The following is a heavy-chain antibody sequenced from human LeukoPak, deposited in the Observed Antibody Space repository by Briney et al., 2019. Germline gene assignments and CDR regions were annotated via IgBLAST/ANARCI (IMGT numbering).Heavy chain of an antibody. CDR1: GFTFSSYG. CDR3: EKDFARIGGGYNWGGYYMDV. D-gene: IGHD5-24*01. V-gene: IGHV3-33*06. Sequence: GRSLRLSCAASGFTFSSYGMHWVRQAPGKGLEWVAVIWYDGSNKYYADSVKGRFTISRDNSKNTLYLQMNSLRAEDTAVYYCEKDFARIGGGYNWGGYYMDVWGKGTTVTASS. J-gene: IGHJ6*03. CDR2: IWYDGSNK.